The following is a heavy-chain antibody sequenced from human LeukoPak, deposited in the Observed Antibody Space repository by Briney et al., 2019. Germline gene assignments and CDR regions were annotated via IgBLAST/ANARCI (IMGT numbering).Heavy chain of an antibody. CDR3: ARGSHPDLIYYYYYMDV. D-gene: IGHD3-16*02. J-gene: IGHJ6*03. V-gene: IGHV4-59*01. CDR1: GGSISSYY. Sequence: PSETLSLTCTVSGGSISSYYWSWIRQPPGKGLEWIGYIYYSGSTNYNPSLKSRVTISVDTSKNQFSLKLSSVTAADTAVYYCARGSHPDLIYYYYYMDVWGKGTTVTVSS. CDR2: IYYSGST.